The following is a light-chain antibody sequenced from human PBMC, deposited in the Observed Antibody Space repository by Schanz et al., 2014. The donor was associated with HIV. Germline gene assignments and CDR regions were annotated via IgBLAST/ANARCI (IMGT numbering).Light chain of an antibody. CDR3: SSYGGGDTLL. Sequence: QSVLTQPASVSGSPGQSITISCTGTSSDVGTYDYVSWYQQHPGKAPKLMIYDVSNRPSGVSSRFSGSKSGNTASLTISGLQAEDEADYYCSSYGGGDTLLFGGGTKLTVL. CDR2: DVS. V-gene: IGLV2-14*03. J-gene: IGLJ3*02. CDR1: SSDVGTYDY.